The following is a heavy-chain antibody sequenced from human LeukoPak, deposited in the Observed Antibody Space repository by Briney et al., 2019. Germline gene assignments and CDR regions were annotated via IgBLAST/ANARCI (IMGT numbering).Heavy chain of an antibody. D-gene: IGHD6-13*01. CDR3: SREISSSWYESAFDI. Sequence: SVKVYCKASGGTFSSYAISWVRQAPGQGLEWMGRIIPIFGTANYAQKFQGRVTITTDESTSTAYMELSSLRSEDTAVYYCSREISSSWYESAFDIWGQGTMVTVSS. J-gene: IGHJ3*02. CDR1: GGTFSSYA. V-gene: IGHV1-69*05. CDR2: IIPIFGTA.